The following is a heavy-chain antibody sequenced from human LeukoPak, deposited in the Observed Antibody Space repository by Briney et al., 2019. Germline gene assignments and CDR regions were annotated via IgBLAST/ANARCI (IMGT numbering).Heavy chain of an antibody. CDR1: GFTFSSYW. Sequence: GSLRLSCAASGFTFSSYWMHWVRQAPGKGPVWVSRINSDGSSTSYADSVKGRVTMSRDNAKNTLYLQMNSLRAEDTAIYYCARAGDVHDDAFDIWGQGTMVTVSS. V-gene: IGHV3-74*01. J-gene: IGHJ3*02. CDR3: ARAGDVHDDAFDI. D-gene: IGHD5-24*01. CDR2: INSDGSST.